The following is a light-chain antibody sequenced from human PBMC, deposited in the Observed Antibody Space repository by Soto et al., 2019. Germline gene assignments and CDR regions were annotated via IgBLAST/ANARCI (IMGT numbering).Light chain of an antibody. CDR1: SSNIGAGYD. CDR3: QSSDSSLSGWV. V-gene: IGLV1-40*01. Sequence: QSVLTQPPSVSGAPGQRVTISCTGSSSNIGAGYDVHWYQQLPGTAPKLIIYGNSNRPSGVPDRFSGSKSGTSASLAITGRQAEDEADDYCQSSDSSLSGWVFGGGTKLTVL. CDR2: GNS. J-gene: IGLJ3*02.